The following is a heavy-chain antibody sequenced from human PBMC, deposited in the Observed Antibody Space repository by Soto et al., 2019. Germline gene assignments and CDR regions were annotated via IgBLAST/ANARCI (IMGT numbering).Heavy chain of an antibody. V-gene: IGHV4-39*07. Sequence: IRQPPGKGLEWIASIKYSGTTFYNPSLKSRVTLSVDTSKNQFSVELSSVTAADTAVYFCARMSYYYDGSGYYMPGYFDYWGQRTLVTVSS. D-gene: IGHD3-22*01. J-gene: IGHJ4*02. CDR2: IKYSGTT. CDR3: ARMSYYYDGSGYYMPGYFDY.